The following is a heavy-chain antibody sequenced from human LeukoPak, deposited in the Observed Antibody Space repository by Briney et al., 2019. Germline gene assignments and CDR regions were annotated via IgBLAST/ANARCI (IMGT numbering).Heavy chain of an antibody. Sequence: SETLSLTCTVSGGSICSYYWSWLRQPPGKGLVWLVYIYYSGITNYNPSLKSRVTISVDTSKNQSSRKLSTVTAADTAVYYCARGRGSSSGPFDYWGQGTLVTVSS. CDR3: ARGRGSSSGPFDY. D-gene: IGHD6-6*01. CDR2: IYYSGIT. CDR1: GGSICSYY. J-gene: IGHJ4*02. V-gene: IGHV4-59*01.